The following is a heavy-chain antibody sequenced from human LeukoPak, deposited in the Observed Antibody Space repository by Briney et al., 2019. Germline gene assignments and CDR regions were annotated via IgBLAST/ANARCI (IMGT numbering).Heavy chain of an antibody. J-gene: IGHJ5*02. V-gene: IGHV4-39*07. Sequence: PSETLSLTCTVSGGSISSSSYYWGWIRQPPGKGLEWIGSIYYSGSTYYNPSLKSRVTISVDTSKNQFSLRLSSVTAADTAVYYCARGPRGIQLWGPRWFDPWGQGTLVTVSS. CDR3: ARGPRGIQLWGPRWFDP. CDR2: IYYSGST. CDR1: GGSISSSSYY. D-gene: IGHD5-18*01.